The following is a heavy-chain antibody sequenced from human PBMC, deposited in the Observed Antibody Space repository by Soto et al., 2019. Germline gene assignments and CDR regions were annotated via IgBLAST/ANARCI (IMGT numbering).Heavy chain of an antibody. CDR1: GFTFSSVG. CDR2: ISYDGTNK. V-gene: IGHV3-30*18. Sequence: QVQLVESGGGVVQPGGSLRLSCAASGFTFSSVGMHWVRQAPGKGLEWVAFISYDGTNKHYADSVKGRFTSSRDNSKDTVYLQMNSLRAEDTAFYHCEKDETYYSNSGYPSYWFFDLWGRGTLVTVSS. J-gene: IGHJ2*01. D-gene: IGHD3-22*01. CDR3: EKDETYYSNSGYPSYWFFDL.